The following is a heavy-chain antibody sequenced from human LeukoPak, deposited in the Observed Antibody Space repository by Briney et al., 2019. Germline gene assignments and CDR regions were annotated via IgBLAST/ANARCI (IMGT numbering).Heavy chain of an antibody. J-gene: IGHJ4*02. D-gene: IGHD2-2*01. Sequence: PGGSLRLSCTASGFAFDEHGMSWVRQVPGKGLEWVSGINWSGGSTGYADPLRGRFTISRDNAKNSLYLQMDSLRAEDTALYYCAGAPITSPFYFDYWGQGTLVTASS. V-gene: IGHV3-20*04. CDR2: INWSGGST. CDR3: AGAPITSPFYFDY. CDR1: GFAFDEHG.